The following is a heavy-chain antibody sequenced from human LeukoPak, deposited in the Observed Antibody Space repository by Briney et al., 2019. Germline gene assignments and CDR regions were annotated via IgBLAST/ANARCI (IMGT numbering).Heavy chain of an antibody. CDR3: TRGRAHNIRAYDI. V-gene: IGHV3-21*01. J-gene: IGHJ3*02. CDR1: GFTFSGDN. CDR2: ISNSGSFI. Sequence: PGGSLRLSCAASGFTFSGDNMNWVRQAPGKGLEWVSFISNSGSFIKYADSVKGRFTISRDNAKNSLYLQMNSLRSEDTAMYYCTRGRAHNIRAYDIWGQGTLVTVSS. D-gene: IGHD1-14*01.